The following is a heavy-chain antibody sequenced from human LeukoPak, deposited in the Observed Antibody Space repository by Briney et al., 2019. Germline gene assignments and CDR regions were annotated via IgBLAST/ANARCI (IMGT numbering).Heavy chain of an antibody. V-gene: IGHV1-18*01. CDR1: GYAFTNYA. Sequence: ASVKVSCTASGYAFTNYAISWVRQAPGQGLEWMGWISVYNGNTNYAQKLQGRVTMTADTSTTTAYMELRSLRSDDTAVYYCARVYYDMITQLDYWGQGTLVTVSS. CDR2: ISVYNGNT. CDR3: ARVYYDMITQLDY. J-gene: IGHJ4*02. D-gene: IGHD3-16*01.